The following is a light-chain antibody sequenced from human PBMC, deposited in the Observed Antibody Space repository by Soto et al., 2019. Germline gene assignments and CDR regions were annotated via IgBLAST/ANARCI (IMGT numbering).Light chain of an antibody. CDR3: QQYAISPET. CDR2: ASS. J-gene: IGKJ1*01. Sequence: EIVLTQSPGTLSLSPGERATRSCRASQSVSTSYLAWYQQTPGQAPRLLIYASSSRATGIPDRFSGSGSGTDFTLTISRLEPEDFAVYYCQQYAISPETFGQGYKVEIQ. CDR1: QSVSTSY. V-gene: IGKV3-20*01.